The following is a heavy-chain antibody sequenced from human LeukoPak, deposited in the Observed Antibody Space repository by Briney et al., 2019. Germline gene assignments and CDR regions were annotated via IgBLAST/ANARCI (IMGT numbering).Heavy chain of an antibody. J-gene: IGHJ5*02. D-gene: IGHD2-15*01. Sequence: SETLSLTCTVSGGSVSSGSYYWSWIRQPPGKGLEWIGYIYYSGSTYYNPSLKSRVTISVDTSKNQFSLKLSSVTAADTAVYYCARVDRAAPTGGLVDPWGQGTLVTVSS. V-gene: IGHV4-61*01. CDR3: ARVDRAAPTGGLVDP. CDR2: IYYSGST. CDR1: GGSVSSGSYY.